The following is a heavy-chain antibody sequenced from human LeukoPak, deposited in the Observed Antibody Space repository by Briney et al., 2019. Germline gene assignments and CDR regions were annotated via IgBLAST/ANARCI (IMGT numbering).Heavy chain of an antibody. J-gene: IGHJ2*01. V-gene: IGHV3-30*02. Sequence: GGSLRLSCATSGITFRNYGMHWVRQVPGKGLEWVAFIHYGGSQKYYADSVKGRFTISRDNSKNTLYLQMNSLRAEDTAVYYCAREDNWNFWYFDLWGRGTLVTVSS. CDR1: GITFRNYG. CDR2: IHYGGSQK. D-gene: IGHD1-7*01. CDR3: AREDNWNFWYFDL.